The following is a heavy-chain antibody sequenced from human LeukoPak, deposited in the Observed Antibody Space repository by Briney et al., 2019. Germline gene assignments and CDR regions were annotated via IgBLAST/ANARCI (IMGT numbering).Heavy chain of an antibody. V-gene: IGHV4-31*03. CDR3: ARGRGYSGYSRLRGHYYYGMDV. CDR1: GGSISSGGYY. D-gene: IGHD5-12*01. Sequence: SQTLSLTCTVSGGSISSGGYYWSWIRQHPRKGLEWIGYIYYSGSTYYNPSLKSRVSISVDTSKNQFSLKLSSVTAADTAVYYCARGRGYSGYSRLRGHYYYGMDVWGQGTTVTVSS. J-gene: IGHJ6*02. CDR2: IYYSGST.